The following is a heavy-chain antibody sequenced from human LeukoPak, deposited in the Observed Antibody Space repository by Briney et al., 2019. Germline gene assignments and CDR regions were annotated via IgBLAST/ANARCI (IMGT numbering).Heavy chain of an antibody. D-gene: IGHD3-10*01. Sequence: PSETLSLTCTVSGGSISSGGYSWSWIRQPPGRGLEWIGYIYYSGSTYYNPSLKSRVTISVDTSKNQFSLKLSSVTAADTAVYYCARESNYYGSGTGWLDPWGQGTLVTVSS. J-gene: IGHJ5*02. CDR1: GGSISSGGYS. CDR3: ARESNYYGSGTGWLDP. CDR2: IYYSGST. V-gene: IGHV4-30-4*07.